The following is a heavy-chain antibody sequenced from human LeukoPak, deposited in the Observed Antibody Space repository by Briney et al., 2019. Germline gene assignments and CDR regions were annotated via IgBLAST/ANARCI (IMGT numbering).Heavy chain of an antibody. CDR2: IYYSGST. CDR1: GGSISSGGYY. J-gene: IGHJ3*02. D-gene: IGHD4-23*01. Sequence: PSQTLSLTCTVSGGSISSGGYYWSWIRQHPGKGLEWIGYIYYSGSTYYNPSLKSRVTISVDTSKNQFSLKLSSVTAADTAVYYCARDTTVVTAFDIWGQGTMVTVSS. CDR3: ARDTTVVTAFDI. V-gene: IGHV4-31*03.